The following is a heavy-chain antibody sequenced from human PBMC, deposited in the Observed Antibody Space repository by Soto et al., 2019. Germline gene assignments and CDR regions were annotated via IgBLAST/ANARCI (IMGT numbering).Heavy chain of an antibody. CDR2: IYYSGST. Sequence: QLQESCPGLVKPSETLSLTCTVSGGSISSYYWSWIRQPPGKGLEWIGYIYYSGSTNYNPSLKSRVTISVDTSKNQFSLKLSSVTAADTAVYYCARAKAPLYSSSWYWFDPWGQGTLVTVSS. CDR3: ARAKAPLYSSSWYWFDP. D-gene: IGHD6-13*01. J-gene: IGHJ5*02. CDR1: GGSISSYY. V-gene: IGHV4-59*08.